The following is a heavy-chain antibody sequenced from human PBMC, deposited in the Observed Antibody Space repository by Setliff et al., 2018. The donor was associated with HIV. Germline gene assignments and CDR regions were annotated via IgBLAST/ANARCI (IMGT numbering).Heavy chain of an antibody. J-gene: IGHJ4*02. CDR2: VYYNGDT. CDR1: DFSIGATSYY. CDR3: ARLGYYNLWSGYWTDT. Sequence: ETLSLTCNVLDFSIGATSYYWGWIRQPPGKGLQWIGSVYYNGDTKYNPSLKSRLVISVDKTKNQFSLMLNSLTVAVTAVYYCARLGYYNLWSGYWTDTWGQGKSVTVSS. D-gene: IGHD3-3*01. V-gene: IGHV4-39*01.